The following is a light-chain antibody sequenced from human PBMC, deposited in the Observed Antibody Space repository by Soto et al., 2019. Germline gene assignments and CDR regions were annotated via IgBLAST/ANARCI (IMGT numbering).Light chain of an antibody. Sequence: QSALTQPASVSGSPGQSITISFTGTSSDVGTYKYVSWYQQHPGKAPKLMIYDVSNRPSGVSNRFSGSKSGNTASLTISGLQAEDEADYYCNSYTTSSTLVFGTGTKLTVL. J-gene: IGLJ1*01. CDR3: NSYTTSSTLV. V-gene: IGLV2-14*03. CDR1: SSDVGTYKY. CDR2: DVS.